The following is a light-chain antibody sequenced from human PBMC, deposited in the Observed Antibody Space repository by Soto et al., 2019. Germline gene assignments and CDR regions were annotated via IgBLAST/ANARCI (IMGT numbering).Light chain of an antibody. CDR3: QQGHNWPFT. CDR1: QSISTE. CDR2: SAS. Sequence: EIVMTQSPATLSVSPGKRATLSCRASQSISTELAWYQQKPGQPPRLLIYSASTRATGVPARFTGSGSGSEFALTISGLQSEDFAVYYCQQGHNWPFTFGQGTRLEI. V-gene: IGKV3-15*01. J-gene: IGKJ2*01.